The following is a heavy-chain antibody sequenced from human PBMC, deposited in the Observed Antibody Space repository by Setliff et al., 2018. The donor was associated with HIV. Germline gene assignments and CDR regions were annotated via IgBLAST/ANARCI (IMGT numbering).Heavy chain of an antibody. Sequence: SVKVSCKASGDIFSYQTYSWVRQAPGQGLEWMGSIIPMVGFANCEGKFQGRVTIIADASTNTTYLDLTSLRSEDTALYFCARQAGHVGDHFDYWGQGTLVTVSS. D-gene: IGHD2-21*01. V-gene: IGHV1-69*02. CDR3: ARQAGHVGDHFDY. CDR1: GDIFSYQT. CDR2: IIPMVGFA. J-gene: IGHJ4*02.